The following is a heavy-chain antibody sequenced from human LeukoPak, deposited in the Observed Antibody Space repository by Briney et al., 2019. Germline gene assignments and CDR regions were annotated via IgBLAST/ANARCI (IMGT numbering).Heavy chain of an antibody. CDR1: GGTFSSYG. CDR2: IIPIFGTA. Sequence: ASVKVSCKASGGTFSSYGISWVLQAPGQGLEWMGGIIPIFGTANYAQKFQGRVTITADESTSTAYMELSSLRSEDTAVYYCARVSDSYYYYMDVWGKGTTVTVSS. J-gene: IGHJ6*03. V-gene: IGHV1-69*13. CDR3: ARVSDSYYYYMDV. D-gene: IGHD3-22*01.